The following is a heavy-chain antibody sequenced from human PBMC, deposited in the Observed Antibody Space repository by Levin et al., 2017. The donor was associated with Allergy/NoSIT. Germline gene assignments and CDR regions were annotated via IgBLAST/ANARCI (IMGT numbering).Heavy chain of an antibody. Sequence: GGSLRLSCAASGFSASNHHMSWVRQAPGKGLEWVSAFFNNGETHYKAAVRGRFSISRDTSKNTIYLQMNSLRPEDTAVYYSARRLGEFGGVGLIGWCVDVWGRGTLVAVSS. CDR1: GFSASNHH. J-gene: IGHJ2*01. D-gene: IGHD3-16*01. V-gene: IGHV3-66*02. CDR3: ARRLGEFGGVGLIGWCVDV. CDR2: FFNNGET.